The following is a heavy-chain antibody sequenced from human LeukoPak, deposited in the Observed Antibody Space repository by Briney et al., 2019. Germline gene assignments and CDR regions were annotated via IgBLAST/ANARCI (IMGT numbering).Heavy chain of an antibody. D-gene: IGHD2-21*01. CDR3: ARECGSPNNWFDP. CDR2: INPSGGST. J-gene: IGHJ5*02. V-gene: IGHV1-46*01. Sequence: ASVKVSCKASGYTFTSYYMHWARQAPGQGLEWMGIINPSGGSTSYAQKFQGRVTMTRDMSTSTVYMELSSLRSEDTAVYYCARECGSPNNWFDPWGQGTLVTVSS. CDR1: GYTFTSYY.